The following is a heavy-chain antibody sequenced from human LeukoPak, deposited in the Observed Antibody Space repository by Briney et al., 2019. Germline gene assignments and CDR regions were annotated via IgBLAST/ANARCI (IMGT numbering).Heavy chain of an antibody. D-gene: IGHD2-8*02. CDR1: GYTFTSYA. V-gene: IGHV1-2*02. CDR3: GLVASGNWWFDP. Sequence: ASVTVSCKASGYTFTSYAMHWVRQAPGQGLEWMGWITPSGGTNYPQKFQGRVAITRDTSITTAYMDLSRLTSDDTAVYYCGLVASGNWWFDPWGQGTLVTVSS. CDR2: ITPSGGT. J-gene: IGHJ5*02.